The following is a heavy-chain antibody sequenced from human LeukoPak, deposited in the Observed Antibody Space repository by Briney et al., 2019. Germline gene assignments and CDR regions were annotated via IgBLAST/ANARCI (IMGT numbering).Heavy chain of an antibody. CDR2: IYYSGST. V-gene: IGHV4-39*01. J-gene: IGHJ6*04. CDR3: ASPATPWLYYDILTGYAAGFMDV. D-gene: IGHD3-9*01. CDR1: GGSISSSSYY. Sequence: SETLSLTCTVSGGSISSSSYYWGWIRQPPGKGLEWIGSIYYSGSTYYNPSLKSRVTISVDTSKNQFSLKLSSVTAADTAVYYCASPATPWLYYDILTGYAAGFMDVWGKGTTVTISS.